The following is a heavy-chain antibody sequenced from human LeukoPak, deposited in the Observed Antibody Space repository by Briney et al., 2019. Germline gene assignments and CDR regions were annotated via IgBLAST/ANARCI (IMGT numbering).Heavy chain of an antibody. CDR3: ARDSFPLCSSTSRYRFFRWLLPIY. CDR1: GFTFSSYA. V-gene: IGHV3-30-3*01. CDR2: ISYDGSNK. D-gene: IGHD2-2*02. J-gene: IGHJ4*02. Sequence: PGRSLRLSCAASGFTFSSYAMHWVRQAPGKGLEWVAVISYDGSNKYYADSVKGRFTISRDNSKNTLYLQMNSLRAEDTAVYYCARDSFPLCSSTSRYRFFRWLLPIYWGQGTLVTVSS.